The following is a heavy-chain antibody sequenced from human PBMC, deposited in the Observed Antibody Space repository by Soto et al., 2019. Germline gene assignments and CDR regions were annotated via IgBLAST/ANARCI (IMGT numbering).Heavy chain of an antibody. CDR3: ARDVSPGSSGLYFDAFDI. J-gene: IGHJ3*02. CDR2: IRKDGSQR. Sequence: EVHLVESGGGLVQPGGSLTLSCAASEFAFSSYWMTWVRQAPGKGLEWVANIRKDGSQRSYLDSVRGRFTISRDNSKNSLYLQMNSPRAEDTALYFCARDVSPGSSGLYFDAFDIWGQGTMVTVSS. V-gene: IGHV3-7*05. CDR1: EFAFSSYW. D-gene: IGHD6-25*01.